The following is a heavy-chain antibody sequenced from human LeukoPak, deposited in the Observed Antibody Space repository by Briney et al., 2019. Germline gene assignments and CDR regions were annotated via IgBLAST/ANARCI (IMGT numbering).Heavy chain of an antibody. CDR1: GFPFSSYW. J-gene: IGHJ4*02. D-gene: IGHD4-17*01. Sequence: PGGSLRLSCAASGFPFSSYWMHWVRQAPGKGLVWVSHINTDGSSTNYADSVKGRFTISRDNSKNTLYLQMNSLRAEDTAVYYCAKDRTTVTTFNYFDYWGQGTLVTVSS. CDR2: INTDGSST. V-gene: IGHV3-74*01. CDR3: AKDRTTVTTFNYFDY.